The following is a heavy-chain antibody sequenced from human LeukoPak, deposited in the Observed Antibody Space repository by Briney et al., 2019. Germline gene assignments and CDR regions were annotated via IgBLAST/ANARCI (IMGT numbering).Heavy chain of an antibody. V-gene: IGHV4-34*01. CDR2: INDSGSP. CDR3: ATRHRSNPQDY. J-gene: IGHJ4*02. D-gene: IGHD2-2*01. Sequence: SETLSLTCTVSGGSIRSHYWSWIRQPPRKRLEWIGEINDSGSPNYNPSLKSRVTISVDTSKNQISLKLSSVSAADTAVYYCATRHRSNPQDYWGQGTVVTVSS. CDR1: GGSIRSHY.